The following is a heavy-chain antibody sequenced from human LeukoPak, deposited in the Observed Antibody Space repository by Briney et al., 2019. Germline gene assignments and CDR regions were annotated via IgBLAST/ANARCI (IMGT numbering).Heavy chain of an antibody. CDR3: ARAIVVPAAPPYYFDY. V-gene: IGHV4-34*01. J-gene: IGHJ4*02. CDR2: MNHSGST. D-gene: IGHD2-2*01. Sequence: SETLSLTCGVYGGSFSGYYWSWIRQPPGKGLEWIGDMNHSGSTNYNPSLKSRVTISVDTSKNQFSLKLSSVTAADTAVYYCARAIVVPAAPPYYFDYWGQGTLVTVSS. CDR1: GGSFSGYY.